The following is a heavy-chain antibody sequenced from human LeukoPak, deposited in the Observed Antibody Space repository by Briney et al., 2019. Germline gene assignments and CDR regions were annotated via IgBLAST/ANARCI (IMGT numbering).Heavy chain of an antibody. D-gene: IGHD1-1*01. CDR3: ARDTTRLLYYYGMDV. CDR2: ISSSGSTI. CDR1: GFTFSSYE. J-gene: IGHJ6*02. V-gene: IGHV3-48*03. Sequence: PGGSLRLSCAASGFTFSSYEMNWVRQAPGKGLEWVSYISSSGSTIYYADSVKGRFTISRDNAKNSLYLQMNSLRAEDTAVYYCARDTTRLLYYYGMDVWGQGTTVTVSS.